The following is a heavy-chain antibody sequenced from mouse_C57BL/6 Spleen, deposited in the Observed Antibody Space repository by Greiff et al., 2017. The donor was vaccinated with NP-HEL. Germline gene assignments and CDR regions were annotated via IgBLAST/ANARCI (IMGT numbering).Heavy chain of an antibody. CDR1: GYTFTDYE. V-gene: IGHV1-15*01. D-gene: IGHD1-1*01. CDR2: IDPETGGT. Sequence: VQLQQSGAELVRPGASVTLSCKASGYTFTDYEMHWVKQTPVHGLEWIGAIDPETGGTAYNQKFKGKAILTADKSSSTAYMELRSLTSEDSAVYYCTRGLEYYYGSSGLFDYWGQGTTLTVSS. J-gene: IGHJ2*01. CDR3: TRGLEYYYGSSGLFDY.